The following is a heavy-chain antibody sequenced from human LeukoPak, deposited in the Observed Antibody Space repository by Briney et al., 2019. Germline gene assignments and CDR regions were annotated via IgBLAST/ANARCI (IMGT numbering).Heavy chain of an antibody. CDR3: VRVVAATLDY. V-gene: IGHV3-21*01. CDR2: ISSSSSYI. CDR1: GFTFSSYS. D-gene: IGHD2-15*01. Sequence: GGSLRLSCAASGFTFSSYSMNWVRQAPGKGLEWVSSISSSSSYIYYADSVKGRFTFSRDNAKNSLYLQMYSLRAEDTAVYYCVRVVAATLDYWGQGTLVTVSS. J-gene: IGHJ4*02.